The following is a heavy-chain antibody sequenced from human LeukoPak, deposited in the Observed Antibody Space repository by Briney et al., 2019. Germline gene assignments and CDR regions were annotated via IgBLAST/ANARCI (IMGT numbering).Heavy chain of an antibody. J-gene: IGHJ5*02. Sequence: SETLSLTCTVSGGSISSYHWSWIRQPPGKGLEWIGYIYYSGSTNYNPSLKSRVTISVDTSKNQFSLKLSSVTAADTAVYYYARRPNWGGWFDPWGQGTLVTVSS. V-gene: IGHV4-59*08. CDR2: IYYSGST. CDR3: ARRPNWGGWFDP. CDR1: GGSISSYH. D-gene: IGHD7-27*01.